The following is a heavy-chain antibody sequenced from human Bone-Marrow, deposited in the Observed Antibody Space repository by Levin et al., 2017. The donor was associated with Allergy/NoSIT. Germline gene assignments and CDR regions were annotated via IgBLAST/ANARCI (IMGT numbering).Heavy chain of an antibody. CDR2: MNPHSGDT. D-gene: IGHD3-22*01. V-gene: IGHV1-8*01. Sequence: ASVKVSCKTAGYTFTNVDINWVRQAPGQGLEWMGWMNPHSGDTNYAQKFQGRVTMTRNSSLSTAYMELSSLTYDDTATYYCARFDSHSDSTRFHPWGQGTLVTVSS. CDR3: ARFDSHSDSTRFHP. CDR1: GYTFTNVD. J-gene: IGHJ5*02.